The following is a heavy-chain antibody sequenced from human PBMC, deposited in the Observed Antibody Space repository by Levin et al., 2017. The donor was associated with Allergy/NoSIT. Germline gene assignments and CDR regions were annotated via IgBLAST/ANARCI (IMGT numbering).Heavy chain of an antibody. CDR1: GFTFSGSA. J-gene: IGHJ4*02. V-gene: IGHV3-73*01. Sequence: GESLKISCAASGFTFSGSAMHWVRQASGKGLEWVGRIRSKANSYATAYAASVKGRFTISRDDSKNTAYLQMNSLKTEDTAVYYCTNGAAAGTGWGQGTLVTVSS. D-gene: IGHD6-13*01. CDR2: IRSKANSYAT. CDR3: TNGAAAGTG.